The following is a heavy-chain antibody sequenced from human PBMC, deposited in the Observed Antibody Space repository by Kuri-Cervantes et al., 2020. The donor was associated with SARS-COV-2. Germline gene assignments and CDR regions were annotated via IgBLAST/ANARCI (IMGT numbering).Heavy chain of an antibody. CDR3: ARARVRGVITNYYYDGLDV. D-gene: IGHD3-10*01. CDR2: INPNSGGT. CDR1: GYTFTGSY. J-gene: IGHJ6*02. V-gene: IGHV1-2*04. Sequence: GSLQVFCRASGYTFTGSYIQWGRQAPGQGLEWMGWINPNSGGTNYAQKFQGWVTMTRDTSINTAYMELSSLRSDDMAVYYCARARVRGVITNYYYDGLDVWGQGTTVTVSS.